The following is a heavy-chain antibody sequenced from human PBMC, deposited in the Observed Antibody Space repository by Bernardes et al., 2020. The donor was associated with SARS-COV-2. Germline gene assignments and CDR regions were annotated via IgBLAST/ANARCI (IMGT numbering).Heavy chain of an antibody. V-gene: IGHV3-30-3*01. J-gene: IGHJ6*02. Sequence: GGSLRLSCAASGFTFSSYAMHWVRQAPGKGLERVAVISYDGSNKYDADSVKGRFTISRDNSNNTLYLQMNSLRAEDTAVYYCARDMTYYDILTGWVIYYYYGMDVWGQGTTVTVSS. D-gene: IGHD3-9*01. CDR3: ARDMTYYDILTGWVIYYYYGMDV. CDR2: ISYDGSNK. CDR1: GFTFSSYA.